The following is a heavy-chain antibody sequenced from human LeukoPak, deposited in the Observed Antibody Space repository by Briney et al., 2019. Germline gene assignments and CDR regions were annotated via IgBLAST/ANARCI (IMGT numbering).Heavy chain of an antibody. V-gene: IGHV1-24*01. CDR1: GGTFSSYA. D-gene: IGHD5-24*01. J-gene: IGHJ4*02. CDR3: ATHGYNALYSFLDY. Sequence: ASVKVSCKASGGTFSSYAISWVRQAPGQGLEWMGGFDPEDGETIYAQKFQGRVTMTEDTSTDTAYMGLSSLRSEDTAVYYCATHGYNALYSFLDYWGQGTLVTVSS. CDR2: FDPEDGET.